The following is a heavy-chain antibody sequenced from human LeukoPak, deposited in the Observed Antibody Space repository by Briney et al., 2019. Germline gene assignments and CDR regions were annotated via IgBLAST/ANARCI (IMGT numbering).Heavy chain of an antibody. Sequence: SETLSLTCTVSGGSVSSGSYYWSWIRQPPGKSLEWIGYIYYSGSTYYNPSLKSRVTISVDTSKNQFSLKLSTVTAADTAVYYCARDLSAAMVKVWGQGTLVTVSS. CDR2: IYYSGST. V-gene: IGHV4-31*03. J-gene: IGHJ4*02. CDR1: GGSVSSGSYY. D-gene: IGHD5-18*01. CDR3: ARDLSAAMVKV.